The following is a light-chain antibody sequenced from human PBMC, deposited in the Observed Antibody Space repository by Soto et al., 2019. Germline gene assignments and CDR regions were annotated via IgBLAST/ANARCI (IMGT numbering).Light chain of an antibody. CDR3: QQNKDWPGT. J-gene: IGKJ1*01. V-gene: IGKV3-15*01. Sequence: EIVMTQSPATLSVSPGERATLSCRASQSVTSYFAWFQQKPGQAPRLLIYDASTRATGIPVRFSGSGSGTEFTLTISSLQSEDFGVYYCQQNKDWPGTFGQGTKVEIK. CDR1: QSVTSY. CDR2: DAS.